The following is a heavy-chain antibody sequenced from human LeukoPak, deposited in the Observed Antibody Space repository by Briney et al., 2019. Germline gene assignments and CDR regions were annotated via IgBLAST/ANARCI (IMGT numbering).Heavy chain of an antibody. V-gene: IGHV3-23*01. Sequence: GGSLRLSCAASGFTFSSYTMSWVRQAPGKGLEWVSAISGSGGSTYYADSVKGRFTISRDNSKNTLYLQMNSLRAEDTAVYYCATQGEMGAFYFDYWGQGTLVTVSS. J-gene: IGHJ4*02. CDR1: GFTFSSYT. CDR3: ATQGEMGAFYFDY. D-gene: IGHD1-26*01. CDR2: ISGSGGST.